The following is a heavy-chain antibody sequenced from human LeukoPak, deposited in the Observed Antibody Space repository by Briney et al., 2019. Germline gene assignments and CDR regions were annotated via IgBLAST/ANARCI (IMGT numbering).Heavy chain of an antibody. J-gene: IGHJ4*02. CDR2: IYYSGST. CDR3: ARDQNVWGSYRYTFDY. V-gene: IGHV4-39*02. CDR1: GGSISSSSYY. Sequence: SETLSLTCTVSGGSISSSSYYWGWIRQPPGKGLEWIGSIYYSGSTYYNPSLKSRVTISVDTSKNQFSLKLSSVTATDTAVYYCARDQNVWGSYRYTFDYWGQGTLVTVSS. D-gene: IGHD3-16*02.